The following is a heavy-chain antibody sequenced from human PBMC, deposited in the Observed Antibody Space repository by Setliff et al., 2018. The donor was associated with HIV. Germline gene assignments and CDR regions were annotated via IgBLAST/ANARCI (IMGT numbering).Heavy chain of an antibody. J-gene: IGHJ3*02. CDR2: IKSKTDGGTT. CDR1: GFTFSNAW. Sequence: GSLRLSCAASGFTFSNAWMSWVRQAPGKGLEWVGRIKSKTDGGTTDYAAPVKGRFTTSRDDSKNTLYLQMNSLKTEDTAVYYCTTPGSLESRDAFDIWGQGTMVTVSS. D-gene: IGHD3-10*01. V-gene: IGHV3-15*01. CDR3: TTPGSLESRDAFDI.